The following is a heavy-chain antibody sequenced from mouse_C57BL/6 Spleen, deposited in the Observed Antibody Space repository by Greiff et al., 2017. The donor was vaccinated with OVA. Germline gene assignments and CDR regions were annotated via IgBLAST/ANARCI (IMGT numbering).Heavy chain of an antibody. J-gene: IGHJ2*01. CDR3: ARRGVGRGDY. V-gene: IGHV1-81*01. D-gene: IGHD4-1*01. CDR1: GYTFTSYG. Sequence: VHLVESGAELARPGASVKLSCKASGYTFTSYGISWVKQRTGQGLEWIGEIYPRSGNTYYNEKFKGKATLTADKSSSTAYMELRSLTSEDSAVYFCARRGVGRGDYWGQGTTLTVSS. CDR2: IYPRSGNT.